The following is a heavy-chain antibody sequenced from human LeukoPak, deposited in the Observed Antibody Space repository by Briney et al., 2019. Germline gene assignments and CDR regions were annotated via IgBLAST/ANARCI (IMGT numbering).Heavy chain of an antibody. D-gene: IGHD6-13*01. J-gene: IGHJ6*03. CDR2: ISAYNGNT. CDR3: AXXXXXXYSSSWYWSEEYYYYMDV. CDR1: GGTFSSYA. V-gene: IGHV1-18*01. Sequence: ASVKVSCKASGGTFSSYAISWVRQAPGQGLEWMGWISAYNGNTNYAQKLQGRVTMTTDTSTSTAYMELRSLRFDDTAVYYCAXXXXXXYSSSWYWSEEYYYYMDVWGKGTTVTISS.